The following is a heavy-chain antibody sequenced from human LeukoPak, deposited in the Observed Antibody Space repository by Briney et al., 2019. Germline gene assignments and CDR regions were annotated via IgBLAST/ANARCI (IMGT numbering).Heavy chain of an antibody. CDR3: ARDKTFEVVNFFDS. Sequence: SETLSLTCTVSGGSITSGSFYWGWIRQPPGKGLEWIGSIYYSGSTYYNPSLKSRLTMSLDTSKNQFSLKLSSVTAADTATYYCARDKTFEVVNFFDSWGQGTLVTVSS. V-gene: IGHV4-39*07. D-gene: IGHD3-3*01. CDR1: GGSITSGSFY. J-gene: IGHJ4*02. CDR2: IYYSGST.